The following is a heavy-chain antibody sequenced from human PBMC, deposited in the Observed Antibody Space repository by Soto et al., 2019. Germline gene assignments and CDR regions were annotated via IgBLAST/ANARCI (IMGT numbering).Heavy chain of an antibody. D-gene: IGHD2-15*01. CDR2: IVVGSGNT. Sequence: ASVKVSCKASGFTFTSSAVQWVRQARGQRLEWIGWIVVGSGNTNYAQKFQERVTITRDMSTSTAYMELSSLRSEDTAVYYCVAVGIEVVAAGYWGQGTLVTVSS. J-gene: IGHJ4*02. CDR1: GFTFTSSA. CDR3: VAVGIEVVAAGY. V-gene: IGHV1-58*01.